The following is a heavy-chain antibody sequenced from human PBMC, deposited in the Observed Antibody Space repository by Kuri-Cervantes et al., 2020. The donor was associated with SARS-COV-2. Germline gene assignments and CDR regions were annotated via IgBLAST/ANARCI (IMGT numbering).Heavy chain of an antibody. D-gene: IGHD6-13*01. J-gene: IGHJ5*02. Sequence: GESLKISCAASGFTVSSNYMSWVRQAPGKGLEWVSVIYSGGSTYYADSVKGRFTISRDNSKSALYLQMNSLRAEDTAVYYCARDRAAAAGDARFDPWGRGTLVTVSS. V-gene: IGHV3-66*02. CDR1: GFTVSSNY. CDR3: ARDRAAAAGDARFDP. CDR2: IYSGGST.